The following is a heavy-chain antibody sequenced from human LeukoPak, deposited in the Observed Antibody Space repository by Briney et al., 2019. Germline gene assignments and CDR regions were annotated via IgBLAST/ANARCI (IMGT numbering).Heavy chain of an antibody. CDR1: GGTFSSYA. J-gene: IGHJ4*02. CDR3: ARPRYYYDSSGYYDY. CDR2: IIPILGIA. D-gene: IGHD3-22*01. Sequence: ASVKVSCKASGGTFSSYAISWVRQAPGQGLEWMGRIIPILGIANHAQKFQGRVTITADKSTSTAYMELSSLRSEDTAVYYCARPRYYYDSSGYYDYWGQGTLVTVSS. V-gene: IGHV1-69*04.